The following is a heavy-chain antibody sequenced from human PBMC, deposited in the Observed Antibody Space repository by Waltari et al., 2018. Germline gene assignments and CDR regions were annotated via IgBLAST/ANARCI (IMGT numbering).Heavy chain of an antibody. D-gene: IGHD3-10*01. V-gene: IGHV4-31*01. CDR2: IYYSGST. Sequence: KPSQTLSLTCTVSGGSISSGGYYWSWIRQHPGKGLEWIGYIYYSGSTYYNPSLKSLVTISVDTSKNQFSLKLSSVTAADTAVYYCARARYGSGSYYFDYWGQGTLVTVSS. CDR3: ARARYGSGSYYFDY. J-gene: IGHJ4*02. CDR1: GGSISSGGYY.